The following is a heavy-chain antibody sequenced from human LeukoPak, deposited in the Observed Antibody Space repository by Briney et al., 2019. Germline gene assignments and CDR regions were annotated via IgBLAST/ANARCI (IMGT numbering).Heavy chain of an antibody. CDR1: GGSINGYY. Sequence: PSETLSLTCTVSGGSINGYYWSWIRQPPGKGLEWIGYVYYSASINYSPSLKSRVTISVDTSKKQFSLRLSSVTAAETAVYYCARGIMTTVPTFDYWGQGTLVTLSS. CDR2: VYYSASI. V-gene: IGHV4-59*01. CDR3: ARGIMTTVPTFDY. J-gene: IGHJ4*02. D-gene: IGHD4-17*01.